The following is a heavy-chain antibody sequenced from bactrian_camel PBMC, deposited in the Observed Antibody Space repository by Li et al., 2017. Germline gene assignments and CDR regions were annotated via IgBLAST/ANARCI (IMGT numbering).Heavy chain of an antibody. V-gene: IGHV3S1*01. J-gene: IGHJ4*01. D-gene: IGHD4*01. CDR3: AAGGTRETMCALLLYEFPY. CDR2: IDTDGGT. CDR1: TPPDTSVC. Sequence: VQLVESGGGSVQAGVSLSLSCITSTPPDTSVCMGWFRQSPGKNGREWVATIDTDGGTEYADSVKGRFTISRDSSKNTLYLQMNDLKPEDTAVYYCAAGGTRETMCALLLYEFPYWGQGTQVTVS.